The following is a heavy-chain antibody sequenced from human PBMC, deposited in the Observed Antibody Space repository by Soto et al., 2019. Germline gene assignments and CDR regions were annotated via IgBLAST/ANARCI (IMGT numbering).Heavy chain of an antibody. CDR1: GASIRAYY. CDR2: MYTSGNT. J-gene: IGHJ6*02. CDR3: ARIYNSGYYQPEGDYYFYGLDV. D-gene: IGHD6-19*01. Sequence: QVQLQESGPGLVKPSETLSVTCSVSGASIRAYYWSWIRQPAGKGLAWIGRMYTSGNTKYNPSLKLRFTMSTETSVNQFSLPRRSVTAADTAIYFCARIYNSGYYQPEGDYYFYGLDVCCQGTTITVSS. V-gene: IGHV4-4*07.